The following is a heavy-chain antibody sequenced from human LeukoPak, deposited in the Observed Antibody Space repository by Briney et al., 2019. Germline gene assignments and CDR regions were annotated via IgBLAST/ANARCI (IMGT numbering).Heavy chain of an antibody. J-gene: IGHJ4*02. CDR1: GFTFSSYG. D-gene: IGHD2-15*01. Sequence: PGGSLRLSCAASGFTFSSYGMCWVRQAPAQGLEWVSVISGSGGSTYYADSLKGRFTISRDNSTNTLYLQMTSLRAEDTAVYYCAKGSGGSVGDFDYWGQGTLVTVSS. CDR2: ISGSGGST. V-gene: IGHV3-23*01. CDR3: AKGSGGSVGDFDY.